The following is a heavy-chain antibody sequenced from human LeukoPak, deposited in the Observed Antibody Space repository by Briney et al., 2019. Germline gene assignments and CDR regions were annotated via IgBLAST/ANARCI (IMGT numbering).Heavy chain of an antibody. CDR2: INHSGST. J-gene: IGHJ6*03. Sequence: SGTLSLTCAVYGGSFSGYYWSWIRQPPGKGLEWIGEINHSGSTNYNPSLKSRVTISVDTFKNQFSLKLSSVTAADTAVYYCARVTGPTTVVTPHYYYMDVWGKGTTVTVSS. CDR1: GGSFSGYY. D-gene: IGHD4-23*01. V-gene: IGHV4-34*01. CDR3: ARVTGPTTVVTPHYYYMDV.